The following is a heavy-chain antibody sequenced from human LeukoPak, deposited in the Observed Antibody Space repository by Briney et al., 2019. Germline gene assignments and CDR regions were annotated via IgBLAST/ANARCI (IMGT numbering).Heavy chain of an antibody. CDR2: INHSGST. CDR3: ARHSVVGYSYDYYYYYYMDV. CDR1: GGSFSGYY. D-gene: IGHD5-18*01. J-gene: IGHJ6*03. Sequence: SETLSLTCAVYGGSFSGYYWSWIRQPPGKGLEWIGEINHSGSTNYNPSLKSRVTISVDTSKNQFSLKLSSVTAADTAVYYCARHSVVGYSYDYYYYYYMDVWGKGTTVTVSS. V-gene: IGHV4-34*01.